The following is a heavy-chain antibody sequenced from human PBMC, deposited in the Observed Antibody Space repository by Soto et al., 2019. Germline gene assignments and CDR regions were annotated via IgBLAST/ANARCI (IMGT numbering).Heavy chain of an antibody. J-gene: IGHJ4*02. Sequence: QVQMVESGGGVVQSGRSLRLSCATSGFNFRSYGIHWVRQAPGTGLEWVAIIWYDGSNKYYADSVKGRFTISRDDSKNTVDMQMDSLRVEDTAIYYRARDNIVGIYFFDYWGQGSLVTVSS. V-gene: IGHV3-33*01. CDR3: ARDNIVGIYFFDY. D-gene: IGHD1-26*01. CDR1: GFNFRSYG. CDR2: IWYDGSNK.